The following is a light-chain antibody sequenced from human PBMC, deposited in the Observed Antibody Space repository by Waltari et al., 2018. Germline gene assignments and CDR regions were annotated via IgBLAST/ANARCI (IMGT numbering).Light chain of an antibody. CDR3: CSYVGPNTFWV. Sequence: QSALTQPRSVSGSPGQSVTISCTGTSSDVGGYNYVPLYQQDPGKAPKLMIYDINKRPSGVPDRFSGSKSGNTASLTISGVQAEDEADYYCCSYVGPNTFWVFGGGTKLTVL. CDR1: SSDVGGYNY. V-gene: IGLV2-11*01. CDR2: DIN. J-gene: IGLJ3*02.